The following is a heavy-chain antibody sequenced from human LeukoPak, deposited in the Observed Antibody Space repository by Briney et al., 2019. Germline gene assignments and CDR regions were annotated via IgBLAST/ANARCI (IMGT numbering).Heavy chain of an antibody. V-gene: IGHV3-30*03. CDR2: ISYDGSNK. D-gene: IGHD3-3*01. CDR1: GFTFSSYG. CDR3: ARERSGYNYYYGMDV. Sequence: GGSLRLSCAASGFTFSSYGMHWVRQAPGKGLEWVAVISYDGSNKYYADSVKGRFTISRDNSKNTLYLQMNSLRAADTAVYYCARERSGYNYYYGMDVWGQGTTVTVSS. J-gene: IGHJ6*02.